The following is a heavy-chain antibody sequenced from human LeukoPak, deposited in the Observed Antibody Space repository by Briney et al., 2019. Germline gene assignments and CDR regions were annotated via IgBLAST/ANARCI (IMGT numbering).Heavy chain of an antibody. Sequence: SETLSLTCTVSGGSISSGGYYWSWIRQHPGKGLEWIVYIYYSGSTYYNPSLKSRVTISVDTSKNQFSLKLSSVTAADTAVYYCARVTPYYDSMGFDYWGQGTLVTVSS. D-gene: IGHD3-22*01. V-gene: IGHV4-31*03. J-gene: IGHJ4*02. CDR3: ARVTPYYDSMGFDY. CDR2: IYYSGST. CDR1: GGSISSGGYY.